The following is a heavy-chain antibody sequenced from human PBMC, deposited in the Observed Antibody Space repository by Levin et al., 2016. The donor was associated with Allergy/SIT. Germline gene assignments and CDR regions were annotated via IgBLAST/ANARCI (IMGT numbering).Heavy chain of an antibody. V-gene: IGHV1-46*01. CDR3: ATTGSYYQHYYYYGMDV. D-gene: IGHD3-10*01. CDR2: INPSGGST. CDR1: GYTFTSYG. Sequence: ASVKVSCKASGYTFTSYGVSWVRQAPGQGLEWMGIINPSGGSTSYAQKFQGRVTMTRDTSTSTVYMELSSLRSEDTAVYYCATTGSYYQHYYYYGMDVWGQGTTVTVSS. J-gene: IGHJ6*02.